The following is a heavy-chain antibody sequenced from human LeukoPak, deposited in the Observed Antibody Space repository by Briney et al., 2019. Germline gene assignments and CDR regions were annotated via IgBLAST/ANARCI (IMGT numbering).Heavy chain of an antibody. V-gene: IGHV1-46*01. Sequence: ASVKVSCKASGYTFTSYYMHWVRQAPGQGLEWMGIINPSGGSTSYAQKFQGRVTMTRDTSTSTVYMELSSLRSEDTAVYYCARAMITFGGVIAPLYYLDYWGQGTLVTVSS. D-gene: IGHD3-16*02. CDR1: GYTFTSYY. CDR3: ARAMITFGGVIAPLYYLDY. J-gene: IGHJ4*02. CDR2: INPSGGST.